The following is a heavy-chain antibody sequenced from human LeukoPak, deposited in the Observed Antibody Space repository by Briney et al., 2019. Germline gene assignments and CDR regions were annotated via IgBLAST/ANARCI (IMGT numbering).Heavy chain of an antibody. D-gene: IGHD3-22*01. CDR2: IYTSGST. Sequence: SETLSLTCTVSGGSISSYYWSWIRQPPGKGLEWIGYIYTSGSTNYNPSLKSRVTISVDTSKNQFSLKLSSVTAADTAVYYCARTQHYDSSGYYHMVGLTSVDAFDIWGQGTMVAVSS. CDR1: GGSISSYY. V-gene: IGHV4-4*09. CDR3: ARTQHYDSSGYYHMVGLTSVDAFDI. J-gene: IGHJ3*02.